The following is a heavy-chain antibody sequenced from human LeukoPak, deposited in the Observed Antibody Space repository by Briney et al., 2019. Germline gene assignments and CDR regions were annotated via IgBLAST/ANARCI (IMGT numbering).Heavy chain of an antibody. CDR1: GFTFNTYP. Sequence: GRSLRLSCAASGFTFNTYPMHWVRQAPGKGLEWVAVIANDGRDKHYADSAKGRFTISRDNSKNTLYLQMNSLRAEDTAVYYCARESNYDSSGYYVWGQGTLVTVSS. D-gene: IGHD3-22*01. V-gene: IGHV3-30*01. CDR3: ARESNYDSSGYYV. J-gene: IGHJ4*02. CDR2: IANDGRDK.